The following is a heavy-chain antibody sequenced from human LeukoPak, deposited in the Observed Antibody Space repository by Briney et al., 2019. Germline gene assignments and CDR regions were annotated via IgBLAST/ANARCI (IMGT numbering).Heavy chain of an antibody. CDR2: ISDSGRAT. CDR1: RDIFRDYG. Sequence: PRGGLRVSCAASRDIFRDYGTNWGRETPGGRRERGAAISDSGRATSYADPVRGRFPIPRDNSKSPTYLQMTSLRAEDPAVFYCAKDLYLRDFWRGYFDHWGQGTPVTVPS. J-gene: IGHJ4*02. D-gene: IGHD3-3*01. CDR3: AKDLYLRDFWRGYFDH. V-gene: IGHV3-23*01.